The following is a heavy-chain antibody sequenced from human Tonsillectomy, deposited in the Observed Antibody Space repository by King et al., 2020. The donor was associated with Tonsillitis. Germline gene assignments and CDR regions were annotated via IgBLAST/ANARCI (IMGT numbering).Heavy chain of an antibody. D-gene: IGHD3-3*01. Sequence: VQLLESGGGLVQPGGSLRLSCAASGFTFSSDAMSWVRQAPGKGLEWVSAISGSGGSTYYADSVKGRFTISRDNSKNTLYLQMNSLRAEDTAVYYCAKDSGYYDFWSGYYDYYYYYMDVWGKGTTVTVS. CDR3: AKDSGYYDFWSGYYDYYYYYMDV. V-gene: IGHV3-23*01. J-gene: IGHJ6*03. CDR1: GFTFSSDA. CDR2: ISGSGGST.